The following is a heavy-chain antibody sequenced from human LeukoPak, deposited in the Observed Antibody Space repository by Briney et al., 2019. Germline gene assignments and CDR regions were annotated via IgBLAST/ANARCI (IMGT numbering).Heavy chain of an antibody. Sequence: SETLSLTCAVYGGSFSGYHWSWIRQPPGKGLEWIGEINHSGSTNYNPSLKSRVTISVDTSKNQFSLKLSSVTAADTAVYYCARTWQWLSWFDPWGQGTLVTVSS. D-gene: IGHD6-19*01. CDR2: INHSGST. CDR3: ARTWQWLSWFDP. CDR1: GGSFSGYH. V-gene: IGHV4-34*01. J-gene: IGHJ5*02.